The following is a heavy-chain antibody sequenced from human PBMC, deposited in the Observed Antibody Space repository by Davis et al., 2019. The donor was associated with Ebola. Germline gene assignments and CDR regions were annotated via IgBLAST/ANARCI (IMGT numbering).Heavy chain of an antibody. J-gene: IGHJ4*02. CDR1: GFTFSSYA. CDR3: AKDGYYYGSGSYYTTFDY. Sequence: GESLKISCAASGFTFSSYAMSWVRQAPGKGLEWVSAISGSGGSTYYADSVKGRFTISRDNSKNTLYLQMNSLRAEETAVYYCAKDGYYYGSGSYYTTFDYWGQGTLVTVSS. CDR2: ISGSGGST. V-gene: IGHV3-23*01. D-gene: IGHD3-10*01.